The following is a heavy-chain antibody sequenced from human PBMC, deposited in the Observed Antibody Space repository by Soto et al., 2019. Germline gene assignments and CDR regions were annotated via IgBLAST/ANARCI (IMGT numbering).Heavy chain of an antibody. CDR3: ASRGLGAAAGTGGDDAFDI. CDR1: GYTFTSYY. D-gene: IGHD6-13*01. CDR2: INPSGGST. V-gene: IGHV1-46*01. Sequence: ASVKVSCKASGYTFTSYYMHWVRQAPGQGLEWMGIINPSGGSTSYAQKFQGRVTMTRDTSTSTVYMELSSLRSEDTAVYYCASRGLGAAAGTGGDDAFDIWGQGTMVTVSS. J-gene: IGHJ3*02.